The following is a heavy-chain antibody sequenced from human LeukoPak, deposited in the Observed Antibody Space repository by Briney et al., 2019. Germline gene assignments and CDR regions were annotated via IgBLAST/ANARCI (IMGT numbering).Heavy chain of an antibody. V-gene: IGHV3-23*01. CDR3: AKDRYIAVAGKGVEKYNWFGR. CDR1: GFTFSSYA. CDR2: ISGSGGST. Sequence: GGSLRLSCAASGFTFSSYAMSWVRQARGKGVEGVSAISGSGGSTYYADSVKGRFTISRDNSKNTLYLKMNSLRAEDTAVYYCAKDRYIAVAGKGVEKYNWFGRWGQGTLVTVSS. D-gene: IGHD6-19*01. J-gene: IGHJ5*02.